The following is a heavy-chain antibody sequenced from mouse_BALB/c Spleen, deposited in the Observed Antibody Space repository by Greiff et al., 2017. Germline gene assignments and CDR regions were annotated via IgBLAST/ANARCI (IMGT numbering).Heavy chain of an antibody. CDR1: GFSLTSYG. V-gene: IGHV2-9*02. J-gene: IGHJ3*01. Sequence: VQGVESGPGLVAPSQSLSITCTVSGFSLTSYGVHWVRQPPGKGLEWLGVIWAGGSTNYNSALMSRLSISKDNSKSQVFLKMNSLQTDDTAMYYCARGDWFAYWGQGTLVTVSA. CDR3: ARGDWFAY. CDR2: IWAGGST.